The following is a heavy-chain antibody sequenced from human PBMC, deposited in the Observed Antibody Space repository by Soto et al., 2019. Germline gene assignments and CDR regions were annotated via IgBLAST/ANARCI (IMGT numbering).Heavy chain of an antibody. CDR2: VRRKGNGGTT. Sequence: GGSLRLSCTASGFTFSDYGMSWSRQAPGKGLEWVGCVRRKGNGGTTEYAASGRGRFTISNDHSKSITYLQIDSLNTYVTAVYFCTIIADHGKGGPWGQGTLVTVSS. D-gene: IGHD2-15*01. V-gene: IGHV3-49*03. CDR1: GFTFSDYG. J-gene: IGHJ5*02. CDR3: TIIADHGKGGP.